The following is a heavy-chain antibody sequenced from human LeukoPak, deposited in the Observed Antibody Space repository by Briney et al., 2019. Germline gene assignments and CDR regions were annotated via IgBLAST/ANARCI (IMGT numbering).Heavy chain of an antibody. CDR1: GGSISSYY. D-gene: IGHD3-10*01. CDR2: IYYSGST. V-gene: IGHV4-59*12. Sequence: RTSETLSLTCTVSGGSISSYYWSWIRQPPGKGLEWIGYIYYSGSTNYNPSLKSRVTISVDTSKNQFSLKLSSVTAADTAVYYCASAIDYYGSGSYSYWGQGTLVTVSS. J-gene: IGHJ4*02. CDR3: ASAIDYYGSGSYSY.